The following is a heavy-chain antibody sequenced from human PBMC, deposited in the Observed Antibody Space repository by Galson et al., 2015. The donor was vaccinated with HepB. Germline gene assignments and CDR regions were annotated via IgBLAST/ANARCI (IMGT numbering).Heavy chain of an antibody. D-gene: IGHD5-24*01. Sequence: SLRLSCAASGFTVNSNYMSRVRLTPGRGLEWVSAIEGTGRTDYADSVEGRFTISRGNSKNTLYLQMNSLRAEDTAVYYCAIGIEMVTIADYWGLGTLVTVSS. J-gene: IGHJ4*02. CDR1: GFTVNSNY. CDR2: IEGTGRT. CDR3: AIGIEMVTIADY. V-gene: IGHV3-53*01.